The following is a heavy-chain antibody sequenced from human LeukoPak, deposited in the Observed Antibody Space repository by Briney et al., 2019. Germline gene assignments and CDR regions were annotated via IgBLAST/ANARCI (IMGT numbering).Heavy chain of an antibody. V-gene: IGHV3-23*01. J-gene: IGHJ4*02. CDR3: AKDRDSSWFFDY. CDR1: GFTFSSYA. Sequence: GGSLRLSCAVSGFTFSSYAMSWVRQAPGKGLEWVSAIGGSGGSTYYADSVKGRFTISRDNSKNTLYLQMNSLRAEDTAVYYCAKDRDSSWFFDYWGQGTLVTVSS. D-gene: IGHD6-13*01. CDR2: IGGSGGST.